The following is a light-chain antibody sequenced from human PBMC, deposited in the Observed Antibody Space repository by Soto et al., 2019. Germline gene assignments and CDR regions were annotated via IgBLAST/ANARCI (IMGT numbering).Light chain of an antibody. CDR2: VAS. CDR1: QSVSSN. V-gene: IGKV3-15*01. CDR3: QQYNVWPLT. Sequence: IVMTQSPATLSVSPGERATLSCRASQSVSSNLAWYQQKPGQTPKLLIYVASTRATVIPARFSGSGSGTEFTLTISSLQSEDFAVYYCQQYNVWPLTFGGGTKVEFK. J-gene: IGKJ4*01.